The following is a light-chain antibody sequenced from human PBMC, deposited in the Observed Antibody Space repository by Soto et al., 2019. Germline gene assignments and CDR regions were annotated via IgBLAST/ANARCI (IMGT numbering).Light chain of an antibody. V-gene: IGLV1-40*01. J-gene: IGLJ1*01. CDR3: QSYDCSLSGYV. Sequence: QSVLTQPPSVSGAPGQRVTISCTGSSSNIGAGYDVHWYQQLPGTAPKLLIYGNSNRPSGVPDRFSGSKSGTSASLAITGLQAEDEADYYCQSYDCSLSGYVSGTGTKAPS. CDR2: GNS. CDR1: SSNIGAGYD.